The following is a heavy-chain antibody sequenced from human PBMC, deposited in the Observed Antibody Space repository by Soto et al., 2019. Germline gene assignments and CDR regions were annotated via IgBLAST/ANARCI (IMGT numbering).Heavy chain of an antibody. CDR2: INPNSGGT. Sequence: QVQLVQSGAEVKKPGASVKVSCKASGYTFTGYYMHWVRQAPGQGLEWMGWINPNSGGTIYAQKFQGWVTMTRDTSISTAYMELSRLRSDDTAVYYCARGDRSVATIIGWFDPWGQGTLVTVSS. D-gene: IGHD5-12*01. J-gene: IGHJ5*02. V-gene: IGHV1-2*04. CDR1: GYTFTGYY. CDR3: ARGDRSVATIIGWFDP.